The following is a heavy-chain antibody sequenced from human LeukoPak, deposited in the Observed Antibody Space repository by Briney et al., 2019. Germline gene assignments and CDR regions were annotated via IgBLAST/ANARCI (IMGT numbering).Heavy chain of an antibody. Sequence: SETLSLTCTVSGGSISNYYWGWIRQPPGKGLEWIGYIYHTGSTSYNPSLKSRVIMSVETSQNQFSLKVRSVTAADTAVYYCAREDSGYDYSPFYYWGQGILVTVSS. J-gene: IGHJ4*02. D-gene: IGHD5-12*01. CDR1: GGSISNYY. V-gene: IGHV4-59*01. CDR3: AREDSGYDYSPFYY. CDR2: IYHTGST.